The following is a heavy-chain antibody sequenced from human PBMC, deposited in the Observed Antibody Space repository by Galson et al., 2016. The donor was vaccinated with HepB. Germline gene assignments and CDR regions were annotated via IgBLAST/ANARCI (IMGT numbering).Heavy chain of an antibody. D-gene: IGHD3-16*02. CDR3: TCGRSPGAY. J-gene: IGHJ4*02. V-gene: IGHV3-53*01. Sequence: SLRLSCAASGFTVSNSYMSWVRQAPGKGLECVSLIYSGGSTSYADSVKGRFTISRDHFKNTLYLQMNSLRAEDTAVYFCTCGRSPGAYWGQGTLVTVSS. CDR1: GFTVSNSY. CDR2: IYSGGST.